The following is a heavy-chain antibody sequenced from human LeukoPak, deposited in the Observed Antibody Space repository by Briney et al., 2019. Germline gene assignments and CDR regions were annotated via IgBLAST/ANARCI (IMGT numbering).Heavy chain of an antibody. CDR3: ARDGLGHYYFDY. CDR1: GGSISSYY. V-gene: IGHV4-59*01. Sequence: SETLSLTCTVSGGSISSYYWSWIRQPPGKGLEWIGYIYYSGSTDYNPSLKGRVTISVDTSKNQFSLKLSSVTAEDTAVYYCARDGLGHYYFDYWGQGTLVTVSS. D-gene: IGHD6-19*01. CDR2: IYYSGST. J-gene: IGHJ4*02.